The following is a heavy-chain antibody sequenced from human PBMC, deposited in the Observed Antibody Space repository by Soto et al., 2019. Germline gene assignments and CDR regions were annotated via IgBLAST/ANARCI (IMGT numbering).Heavy chain of an antibody. Sequence: GGSLRLSCAASGFTFSNYAMNWVRQAPGKGLEWVSGISGSGGTTHYADSVKGRFTISRDNSRNTQSLQMNSLRAEDTAVYYCARGQQWLALDGFDVWGQGTMVTVSS. CDR1: GFTFSNYA. J-gene: IGHJ3*01. D-gene: IGHD6-19*01. CDR3: ARGQQWLALDGFDV. CDR2: ISGSGGTT. V-gene: IGHV3-23*01.